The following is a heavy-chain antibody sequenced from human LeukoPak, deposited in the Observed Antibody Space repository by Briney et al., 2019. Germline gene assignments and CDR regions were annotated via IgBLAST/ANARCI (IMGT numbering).Heavy chain of an antibody. CDR2: INHSGSA. J-gene: IGHJ4*02. CDR3: ARGRYGQDY. Sequence: SETLSLTCAVSGGSFSGYYWTWIRQPPGKGLEWIGEINHSGSANYNPSLKSRVTISVDTSKNQFSLKLSSVTAADTAVYYCARGRYGQDYWGQGTLVTVSS. D-gene: IGHD1-1*01. V-gene: IGHV4-34*01. CDR1: GGSFSGYY.